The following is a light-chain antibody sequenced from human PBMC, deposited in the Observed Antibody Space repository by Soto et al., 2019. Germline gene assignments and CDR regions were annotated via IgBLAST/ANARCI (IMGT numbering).Light chain of an antibody. V-gene: IGKV3-20*01. CDR3: QQYGRSPRT. CDR1: QSVNNNF. CDR2: AAS. J-gene: IGKJ1*01. Sequence: EIVLTQSPGTLSLSPGERATLSCRAIQSVNNNFLPWYQQKPGPATRLLIFAASSRATGIPDRFSGSGSGTDFTLTISRLETEECGVYYCQQYGRSPRTFGQGTKVEIK.